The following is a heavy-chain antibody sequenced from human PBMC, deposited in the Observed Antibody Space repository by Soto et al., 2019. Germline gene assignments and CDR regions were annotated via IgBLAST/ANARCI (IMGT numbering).Heavy chain of an antibody. V-gene: IGHV4-39*01. Sequence: PSETLSLTCTVSGGSISSSSYYWGWIRQPPGKGLEWIGSIYYSGSTYYNPSLKSRVTISVDTSKNQFSLKLSSVTAADTAVYYCARRAVRAVADVYYFDYWGQGTLVTVSS. D-gene: IGHD6-19*01. CDR1: GGSISSSSYY. CDR2: IYYSGST. J-gene: IGHJ4*02. CDR3: ARRAVRAVADVYYFDY.